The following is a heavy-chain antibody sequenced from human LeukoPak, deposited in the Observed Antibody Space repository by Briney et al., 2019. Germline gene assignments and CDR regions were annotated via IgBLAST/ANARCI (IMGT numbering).Heavy chain of an antibody. CDR3: ARHRSGWLQSSFDY. CDR1: GGSISSSSSY. J-gene: IGHJ4*02. Sequence: SETLSLTCSVSGGSISSSSSYWGWIRQPPGKGLEWIGSIYYSGSSFDNPALKNRVTISVDTSKNQFSLKLSSVTAADTAVYYCARHRSGWLQSSFDYWGQGTLVTVSS. CDR2: IYYSGSS. D-gene: IGHD5-24*01. V-gene: IGHV4-39*01.